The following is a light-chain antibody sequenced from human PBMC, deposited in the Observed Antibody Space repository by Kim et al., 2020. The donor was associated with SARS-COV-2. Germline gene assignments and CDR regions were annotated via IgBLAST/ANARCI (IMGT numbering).Light chain of an antibody. V-gene: IGKV1-12*01. J-gene: IGKJ2*01. CDR1: QRINNW. Sequence: DIQMTQSPSSVSASVGDRVTIICRASQRINNWLVWYQQKPGKAPKLLVYAASTLQSGVPSMFSGSGSGTDFTLTINNLQPEDFATYYCQQANSFPHTFGQGTKLEI. CDR2: AAS. CDR3: QQANSFPHT.